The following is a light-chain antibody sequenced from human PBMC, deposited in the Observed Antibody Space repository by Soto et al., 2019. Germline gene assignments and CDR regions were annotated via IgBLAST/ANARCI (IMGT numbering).Light chain of an antibody. V-gene: IGKV3-11*01. J-gene: IGKJ2*01. CDR2: DAS. CDR1: QSVSSY. CDR3: QKRSNWPPYT. Sequence: EIVLTQSPATLSLSPGERATLSCRASQSVSSYLAWYQQKPGQAPRLLIYDASNRATGIPARFSGSGCGTDITLTISSLEPEDFSVYYCQKRSNWPPYTFGQGTKLEIK.